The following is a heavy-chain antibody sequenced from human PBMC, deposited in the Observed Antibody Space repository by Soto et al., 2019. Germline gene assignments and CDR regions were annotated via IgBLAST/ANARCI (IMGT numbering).Heavy chain of an antibody. CDR3: ARDWIAVAGSISFSQAFPLLDGMDL. J-gene: IGHJ6*02. D-gene: IGHD6-19*01. Sequence: QVHLVQSGAEVKKPGASVKLSCKASGYSFVNYYINWVCQAPGQGLEWMGIIYPRGGNISYAQKFQGRVSMTSDTAASTAYMELTSLRSDDTAVYFYARDWIAVAGSISFSQAFPLLDGMDLWGQGTTVTVSS. CDR1: GYSFVNYY. V-gene: IGHV1-46*01. CDR2: IYPRGGNI.